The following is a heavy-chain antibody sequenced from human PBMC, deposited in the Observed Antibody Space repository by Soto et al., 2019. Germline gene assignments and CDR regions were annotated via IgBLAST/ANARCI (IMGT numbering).Heavy chain of an antibody. CDR1: GFTFSSYA. CDR2: ISGSGGST. J-gene: IGHJ6*02. CDR3: ASFRTTWDYYYGMDV. Sequence: EVQLLESGGGLVQPGGSLRLSCAASGFTFSSYAMSWVRQAPGKGLEWVSAISGSGGSTYYADSVKGRFTISRDNSKNTLYLQRNSLRAEDTAVYYCASFRTTWDYYYGMDVWGQGTTVTVSS. D-gene: IGHD1-7*01. V-gene: IGHV3-23*01.